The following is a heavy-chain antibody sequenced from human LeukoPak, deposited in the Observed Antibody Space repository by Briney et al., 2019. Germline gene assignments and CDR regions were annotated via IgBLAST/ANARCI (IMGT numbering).Heavy chain of an antibody. D-gene: IGHD6-19*01. CDR1: GFTFLTYA. CDR2: IRDSGAST. J-gene: IGHJ3*02. V-gene: IGHV3-23*01. Sequence: GGSLRLSCAASGFTFLTYAMSWVRQAPGEGLQWVSVIRDSGASTYYADSVKGRFTISRDNSKNTLYLQMNSLRAEDTAVYYCAKAGRSGWYPGWPFDIWGQGTMVTVSS. CDR3: AKAGRSGWYPGWPFDI.